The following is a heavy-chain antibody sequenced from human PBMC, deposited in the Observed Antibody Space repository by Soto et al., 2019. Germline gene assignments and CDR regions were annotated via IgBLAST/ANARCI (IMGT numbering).Heavy chain of an antibody. CDR1: GLTFEDYA. D-gene: IGHD6-25*01. V-gene: IGHV3-9*01. Sequence: LRLSCPASGLTFEDYAMHWLRQAPGKGLECVSYLTWTSGYLGYAHSVQGRFTLSRDNANNSLYLQMNSLHTQHTAFYYCANALYRSGSSPLDFWGHGRLVTVS. CDR3: ANALYRSGSSPLDF. J-gene: IGHJ1*01. CDR2: LTWTSGYL.